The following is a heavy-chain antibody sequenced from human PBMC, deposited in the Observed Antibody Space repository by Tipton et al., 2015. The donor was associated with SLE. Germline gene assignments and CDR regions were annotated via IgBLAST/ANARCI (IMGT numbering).Heavy chain of an antibody. J-gene: IGHJ4*02. V-gene: IGHV3-64*04. CDR1: GVTFRSYA. CDR2: ISNNGGST. D-gene: IGHD3-16*01. Sequence: SLRLSCSASGVTFRSYAMHWVRQAPGKGLEYVSGISNNGGSTYYADSVKGRFTISRDNSENTLYLQMNSLRADDTAVYYCAKDWAGGIIDYWGQGTLVTVSS. CDR3: AKDWAGGIIDY.